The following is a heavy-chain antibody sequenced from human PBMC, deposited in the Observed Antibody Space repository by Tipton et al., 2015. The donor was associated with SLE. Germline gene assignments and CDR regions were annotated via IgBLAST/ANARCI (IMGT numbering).Heavy chain of an antibody. CDR3: ARLKGRLELPGYHYYMDV. Sequence: TLSLTCTVSAGSITSSSYYWPWIRQPPGKGLEWIGTIYHSGSTYYNPSLKSRVTISVDTSKNQFSLKLRSVTAADTAVYYCARLKGRLELPGYHYYMDVWGKGTTVTVSS. V-gene: IGHV4-39*01. J-gene: IGHJ6*03. CDR2: IYHSGST. CDR1: AGSITSSSYY. D-gene: IGHD1-7*01.